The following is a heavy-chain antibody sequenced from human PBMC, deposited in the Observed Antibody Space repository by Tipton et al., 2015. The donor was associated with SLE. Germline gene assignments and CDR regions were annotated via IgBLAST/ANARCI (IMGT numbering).Heavy chain of an antibody. CDR2: IYTSGRT. CDR1: GGSISSGSYY. CDR3: ARLVPGTAAFAL. V-gene: IGHV4-61*02. Sequence: TLSLTCTVAGGSISSGSYYWSWIRQPAGKGLEWIGRIYTSGRTTYSPSLKSRITISLDTSKNQFSLRLSSVTAADTAVYYCARLVPGTAAFALWGQGTMVSVSS. D-gene: IGHD6-13*01. J-gene: IGHJ3*01.